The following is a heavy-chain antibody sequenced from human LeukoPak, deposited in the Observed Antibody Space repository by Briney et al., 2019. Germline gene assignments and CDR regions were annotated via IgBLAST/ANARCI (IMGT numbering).Heavy chain of an antibody. CDR2: IYSGGST. J-gene: IGHJ4*02. Sequence: GGSLRLSCAASGFTVSSNYMSWVRQAPGKGLEWVSVIYSGGSTYYADSVKGGFTISRDNSKNTLYLQMNSLRAEDTAVYYCARDQHYYDSSGYAGGQGTLVTVSS. CDR1: GFTVSSNY. V-gene: IGHV3-66*01. D-gene: IGHD3-22*01. CDR3: ARDQHYYDSSGYA.